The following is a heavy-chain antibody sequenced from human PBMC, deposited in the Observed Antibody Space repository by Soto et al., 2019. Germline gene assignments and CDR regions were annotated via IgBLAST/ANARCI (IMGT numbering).Heavy chain of an antibody. D-gene: IGHD6-13*01. CDR2: INHSGST. Sequence: SETLSLTCAVYGGSFSGYYWSWIRQPPGKGLEWIGEINHSGSTNYNPSLESRVTISVDTSKNQFSLKLSSVTAADTAVYYCATHTAAGTFDYWGQGTLVTVSS. CDR1: GGSFSGYY. J-gene: IGHJ4*02. CDR3: ATHTAAGTFDY. V-gene: IGHV4-34*01.